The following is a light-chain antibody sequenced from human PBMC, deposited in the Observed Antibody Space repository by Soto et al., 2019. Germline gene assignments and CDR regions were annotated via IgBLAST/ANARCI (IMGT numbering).Light chain of an antibody. CDR2: AAS. V-gene: IGKV3-20*01. CDR3: QQYGGARFT. CDR1: QSVVRDF. Sequence: IVLTQSPGTLSVSPGERAALSCRASQSVVRDFFAWYKQRPGQAPRLLIYAASSRAAGTPDRVSGSESGTDFTLTISRLEPEDSAVDYCQQYGGARFTFGQGTKLEIK. J-gene: IGKJ2*01.